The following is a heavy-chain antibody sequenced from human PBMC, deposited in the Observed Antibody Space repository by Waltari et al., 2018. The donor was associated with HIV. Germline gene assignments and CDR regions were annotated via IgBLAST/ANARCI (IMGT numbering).Heavy chain of an antibody. CDR3: ARLSETGGITFGSAFDI. J-gene: IGHJ3*02. Sequence: QLHLQESGPGLVKPPETLSLTCTVSGGSIRSSSHYWGWVRQAPGKGLEWIGILYYTGTTHYNPSLKSRVSMSVDTSNNQFSLNLDSVTAADTALYYCARLSETGGITFGSAFDIWGQGTMVTASS. CDR2: LYYTGTT. CDR1: GGSIRSSSHY. D-gene: IGHD2-8*02. V-gene: IGHV4-39*01.